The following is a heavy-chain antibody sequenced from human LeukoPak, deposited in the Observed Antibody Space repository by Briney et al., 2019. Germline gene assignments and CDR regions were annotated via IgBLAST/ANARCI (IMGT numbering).Heavy chain of an antibody. D-gene: IGHD5-18*01. CDR2: FAPEDGET. V-gene: IGHV1-24*01. Sequence: WASVKVSCKVSGYTLTELSMHWVRQAPGKGLEWMGGFAPEDGETIYAQKFQGRVTMTKDTSTDTAYMELSSLRSEDTAVYYCATEVMSYSYGFRFDFWGQGTLVTVSS. J-gene: IGHJ4*02. CDR3: ATEVMSYSYGFRFDF. CDR1: GYTLTELS.